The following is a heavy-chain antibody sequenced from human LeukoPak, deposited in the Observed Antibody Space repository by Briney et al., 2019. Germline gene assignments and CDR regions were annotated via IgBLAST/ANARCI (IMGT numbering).Heavy chain of an antibody. Sequence: GGSLRLSCAASGFTFSSYGMNWVRQAPGKGLECVSVISGSGSNTDYADSVKGRFTISRDNGKNTVYLQMNSLRAEDTAVYYCARLRGQQLAAFDNWGQGTLVTVSS. CDR3: ARLRGQQLAAFDN. D-gene: IGHD6-13*01. V-gene: IGHV3-21*01. CDR1: GFTFSSYG. J-gene: IGHJ4*02. CDR2: ISGSGSNT.